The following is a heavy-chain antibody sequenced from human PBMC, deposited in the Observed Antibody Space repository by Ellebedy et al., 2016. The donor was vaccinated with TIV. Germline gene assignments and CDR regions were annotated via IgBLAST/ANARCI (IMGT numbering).Heavy chain of an antibody. CDR2: IYYSGST. CDR3: ARDRRYFDWLGGMDV. D-gene: IGHD3-9*01. CDR1: GFAFSSYA. Sequence: MPGGSLRLSCAASGFAFSSYAMSWIRQPPGKGLEWIGYIYYSGSTNYNPSLKSRVTISVDTSKNQFSLKLSSVTAADTAVYYCARDRRYFDWLGGMDVWGQGTTVTVSS. V-gene: IGHV4-59*01. J-gene: IGHJ6*02.